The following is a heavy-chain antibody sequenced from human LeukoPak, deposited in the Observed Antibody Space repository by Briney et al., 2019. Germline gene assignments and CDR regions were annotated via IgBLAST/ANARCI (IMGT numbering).Heavy chain of an antibody. D-gene: IGHD5-18*01. V-gene: IGHV4-39*07. CDR2: INHSGST. Sequence: SETLSLTCTVSGGSISSGSYYWSWIRQPPGKGLEWIGEINHSGSTNYNPSLKSRVTISVDTSKNQFSLKLSSVTAADTAVYYCARVWRAIQLWSNYNWFDPWGQGTLVTVSS. CDR3: ARVWRAIQLWSNYNWFDP. CDR1: GGSISSGSYY. J-gene: IGHJ5*02.